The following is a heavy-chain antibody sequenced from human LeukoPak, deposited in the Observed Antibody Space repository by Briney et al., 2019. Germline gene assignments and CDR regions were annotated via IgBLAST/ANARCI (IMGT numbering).Heavy chain of an antibody. CDR1: GIIFSNYA. Sequence: GGSLRLSCAASGIIFSNYAMHWVRQGPGKGLECISTISSDGGSTYYANSVRGRFTISRDNSKNTLYLQMGSLRAEDMAVYYCARGRQGAKTRYFDLWGRGTRVTVSS. V-gene: IGHV3-64*01. CDR3: ARGRQGAKTRYFDL. CDR2: ISSDGGST. J-gene: IGHJ2*01. D-gene: IGHD1-26*01.